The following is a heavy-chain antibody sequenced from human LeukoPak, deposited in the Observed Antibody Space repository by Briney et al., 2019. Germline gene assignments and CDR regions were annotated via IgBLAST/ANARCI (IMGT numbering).Heavy chain of an antibody. J-gene: IGHJ4*02. CDR3: ASRRLRLGELSLYFDY. D-gene: IGHD3-16*02. CDR1: GFTFSSYS. CDR2: ISSSSSTI. Sequence: PGGSLRLSCAASGFTFSSYSMNWVRQAPGKGLEWLSYISSSSSTIYYADSVKGRFTISRDNAKNSLYLQMNSLRAEDTAVYYCASRRLRLGELSLYFDYWGQGTLVTVSS. V-gene: IGHV3-48*04.